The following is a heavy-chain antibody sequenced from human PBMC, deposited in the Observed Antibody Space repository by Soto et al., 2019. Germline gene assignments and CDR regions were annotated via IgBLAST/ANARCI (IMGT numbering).Heavy chain of an antibody. V-gene: IGHV4-59*01. CDR1: VGSISNYY. CDR3: AARSSISADLVGY. D-gene: IGHD6-6*01. CDR2: ISYSGGT. Sequence: SETLSLTCSVSVGSISNYYWSWIRQSPGQGLELIGYISYSGGTNYNPSLKSRVTISLDTSKSQFSLRLSSVTAADTAVYYCAARSSISADLVGYWGQGTLVTVSS. J-gene: IGHJ4*02.